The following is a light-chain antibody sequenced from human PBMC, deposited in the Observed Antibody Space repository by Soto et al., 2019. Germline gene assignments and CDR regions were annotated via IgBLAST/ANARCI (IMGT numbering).Light chain of an antibody. J-gene: IGLJ3*02. CDR2: DTR. CDR1: TGAVTSGHF. Sequence: QAVVTQEPSLTVSPGGTVTLTCGSSTGAVTSGHFPYWFQQKPGQAPRTLIYDTRNKHSWTPARFSGSLLGGKAALTLSGAQPEDEAEYYCLFSYGGAVVFGGGTKLTVL. CDR3: LFSYGGAVV. V-gene: IGLV7-46*01.